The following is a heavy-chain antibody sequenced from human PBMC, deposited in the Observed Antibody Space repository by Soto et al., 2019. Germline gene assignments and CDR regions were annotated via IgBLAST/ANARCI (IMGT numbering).Heavy chain of an antibody. CDR1: GFTFSNYW. J-gene: IGHJ4*02. Sequence: GGSLRLSCAASGFTFSNYWMNWFRQAPGKGLEWVANINEDGSEKYYVDSAKGRFTISRDNAKNSLYLQMSSLRAEDTAVYYCARERFDYWGQGTLVTV. V-gene: IGHV3-7*01. CDR2: INEDGSEK. CDR3: ARERFDY.